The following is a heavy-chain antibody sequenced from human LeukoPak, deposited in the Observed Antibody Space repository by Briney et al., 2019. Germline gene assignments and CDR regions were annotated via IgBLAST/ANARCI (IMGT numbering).Heavy chain of an antibody. V-gene: IGHV4-39*01. CDR1: GGSISSSSYY. Sequence: PSETLSLTCTVSGGSISSSSYYWGWIRQPPGKGLEWIGSIYYSGSTYYNPSLKSRVPISVDTSKNPFSLKLSSVPAADTAVYYCARHDFWSGTVWGQGTMVTVSS. D-gene: IGHD3-3*01. J-gene: IGHJ3*01. CDR3: ARHDFWSGTV. CDR2: IYYSGST.